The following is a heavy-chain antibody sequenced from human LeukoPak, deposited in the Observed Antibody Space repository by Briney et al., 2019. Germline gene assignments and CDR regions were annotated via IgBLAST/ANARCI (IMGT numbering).Heavy chain of an antibody. J-gene: IGHJ4*02. CDR3: AGSSGWARYFDY. Sequence: TGGSLRLSCAASGFTFSDYWMSWVRQAPGKGPEWVANIKQDGSEKYYVDSVKGRFTISRDNAKNSLYLQINSLRAEDSAVYYCAGSSGWARYFDYWGQGTLATVSS. D-gene: IGHD6-19*01. CDR1: GFTFSDYW. V-gene: IGHV3-7*05. CDR2: IKQDGSEK.